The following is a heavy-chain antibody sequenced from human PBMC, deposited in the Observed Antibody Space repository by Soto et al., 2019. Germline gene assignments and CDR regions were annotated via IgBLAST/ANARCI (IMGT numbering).Heavy chain of an antibody. CDR1: GFTFSSYS. CDR3: AGAGNIRSLEWFPGDY. CDR2: ISSSSSTI. J-gene: IGHJ4*02. V-gene: IGHV3-48*02. Sequence: EVQLVESGGGLVQPGGSLRLSCAASGFTFSSYSMNWVRQAPGKGLEWVSYISSSSSTIYYADSVKGRFTISRDNAKNSLYLQMNSLRDEDTAVYYCAGAGNIRSLEWFPGDYWGQGTLVTVSS. D-gene: IGHD3-3*01.